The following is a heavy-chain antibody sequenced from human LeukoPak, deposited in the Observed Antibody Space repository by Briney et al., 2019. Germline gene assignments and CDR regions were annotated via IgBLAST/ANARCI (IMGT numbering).Heavy chain of an antibody. CDR1: RFTFSRYA. D-gene: IGHD1-26*01. V-gene: IGHV3-23*05. CDR2: VNNKGNNK. J-gene: IGHJ4*02. Sequence: TGGSLRLSCAASRFTFSRYAMSWVRQAPGKGLEWVSAVNNKGNNKYYADSVRGRFTISRDNSKNTLYLQMDSLRAEDTAVYYCAKDVRGGPIVGAGSVDYGGQATLVTVSS. CDR3: AKDVRGGPIVGAGSVDY.